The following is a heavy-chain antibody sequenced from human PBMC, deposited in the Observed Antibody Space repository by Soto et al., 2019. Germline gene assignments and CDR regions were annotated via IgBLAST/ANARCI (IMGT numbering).Heavy chain of an antibody. V-gene: IGHV3-11*01. CDR2: IDTSGTKI. J-gene: IGHJ4*02. CDR3: ASHYDMWSGYLSPVDY. CDR1: GYTFSDYY. D-gene: IGHD3-3*01. Sequence: QVQLVESGGDLVKPGGSLRLSCAASGYTFSDYYMSWLRQAPGKGLEWISYIDTSGTKIYYADSVKGRFIITRDNDKNSLYLEMNSLRDEDTAVYYCASHYDMWSGYLSPVDYWGQGTLVTVSS.